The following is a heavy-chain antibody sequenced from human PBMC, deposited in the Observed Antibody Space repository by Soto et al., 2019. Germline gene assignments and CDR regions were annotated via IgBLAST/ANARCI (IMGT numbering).Heavy chain of an antibody. D-gene: IGHD3-10*01. V-gene: IGHV1-69*01. CDR1: GGSFSSYA. CDR3: ASSGVRHSPYWYFDL. J-gene: IGHJ2*01. Sequence: QVQLVQSGAEVKKPGSSVKVSCKASGGSFSSYAISWVRQAPGQGLEWMGGIIPIFGTANYAQKFQGRVTITADESTSTAYMELSSLRSEDTAVYYCASSGVRHSPYWYFDLWGRGTLVTVSS. CDR2: IIPIFGTA.